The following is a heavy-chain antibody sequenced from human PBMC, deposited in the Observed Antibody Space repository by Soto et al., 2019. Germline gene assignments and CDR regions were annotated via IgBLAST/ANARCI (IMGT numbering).Heavy chain of an antibody. V-gene: IGHV3-30*04. J-gene: IGHJ3*02. CDR3: ARDRDEDGGTSDAFDM. Sequence: QVQVVESGGGVVQPGRSLRLSCAASGFTLSTYAMHWVRQAPGKGLEWVAVISHDGRNNYYADSVKGRFTISRDNSKSTLSLQMNSLRHEDTAVYYCARDRDEDGGTSDAFDMWGQGTMVTVSS. D-gene: IGHD2-15*01. CDR1: GFTLSTYA. CDR2: ISHDGRNN.